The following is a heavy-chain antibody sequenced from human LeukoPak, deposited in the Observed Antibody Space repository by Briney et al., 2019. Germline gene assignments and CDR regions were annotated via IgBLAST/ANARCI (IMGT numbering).Heavy chain of an antibody. J-gene: IGHJ6*03. CDR1: GGSFSGYY. Sequence: PSETLSLTCVVYGGSFSGYYWSWIRQPPGKGLEWIGEINHSGSTNYNPSLKSRVTISVDTSKNQFSLKLSSVTAADTAVYYCARVFRRQDIVVVPAVNYYYYYYMDVWGKGTTVTVSS. CDR2: INHSGST. CDR3: ARVFRRQDIVVVPAVNYYYYYYMDV. D-gene: IGHD2-2*01. V-gene: IGHV4-34*01.